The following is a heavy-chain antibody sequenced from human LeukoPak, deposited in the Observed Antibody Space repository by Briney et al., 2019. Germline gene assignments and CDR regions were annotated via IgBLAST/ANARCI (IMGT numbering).Heavy chain of an antibody. CDR3: ARAKHSSSSPSDP. CDR2: ISAYNGNT. V-gene: IGHV1-18*04. J-gene: IGHJ5*02. D-gene: IGHD6-13*01. CDR1: GYTFTGYH. Sequence: ASVKVSCKASGYTFTGYHIHWVRQAPGQGLEWMGWISAYNGNTNYAQKLQGRVTMTTDTSTSTAYMELRSLRSDDTAVYYCARAKHSSSSPSDPWGQGTLVTVSS.